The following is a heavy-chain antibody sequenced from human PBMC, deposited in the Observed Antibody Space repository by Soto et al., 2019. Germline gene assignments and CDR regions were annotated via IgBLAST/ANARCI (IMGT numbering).Heavy chain of an antibody. J-gene: IGHJ4*02. Sequence: PQGKGLEWIGEINHSGSTNYNPSLKSRVTISVDTSKNQFSLKLSSVTAADTAFYYCARGEVQLWVDFDYWGQGTLVTVS. CDR2: INHSGST. CDR3: ARGEVQLWVDFDY. V-gene: IGHV4-34*01. D-gene: IGHD5-18*01.